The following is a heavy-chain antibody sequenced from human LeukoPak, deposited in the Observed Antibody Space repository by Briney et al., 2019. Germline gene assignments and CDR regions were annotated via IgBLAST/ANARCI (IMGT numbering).Heavy chain of an antibody. Sequence: ASVKVSCKASGYTFTSYGISWVRQAPGQGLEWMGWISAYNGNTNYARKLQGRVTMTTDTSTSTAYMELRSLRSDDTAVYYCARDLEDTAMAPYYYYGMDVWGQGTTVTVSS. D-gene: IGHD5-18*01. CDR2: ISAYNGNT. V-gene: IGHV1-18*01. CDR1: GYTFTSYG. CDR3: ARDLEDTAMAPYYYYGMDV. J-gene: IGHJ6*02.